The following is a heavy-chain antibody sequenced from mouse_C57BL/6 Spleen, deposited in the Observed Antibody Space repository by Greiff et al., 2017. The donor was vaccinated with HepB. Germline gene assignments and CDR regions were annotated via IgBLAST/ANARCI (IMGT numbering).Heavy chain of an antibody. V-gene: IGHV1-22*01. Sequence: VQLQQSGPELVKPGASVKMSCKASGYTFTDYNMHWVKQSHGKSLEWIGYINPNNGGTSYNQKFKGKATLTVNKSSSTAYMELRSLTSEDSAVYYCASDRIYDGYHPFAYWGQGTLVTVSA. CDR1: GYTFTDYN. CDR2: INPNNGGT. D-gene: IGHD2-3*01. CDR3: ASDRIYDGYHPFAY. J-gene: IGHJ3*01.